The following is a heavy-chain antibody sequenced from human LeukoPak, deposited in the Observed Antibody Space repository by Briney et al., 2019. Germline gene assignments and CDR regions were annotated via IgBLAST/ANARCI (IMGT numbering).Heavy chain of an antibody. CDR3: ARVITIFGVVMLGYFDY. CDR2: IYHSGST. D-gene: IGHD3-3*01. CDR1: GGSFSGYS. V-gene: IGHV4-30-2*01. J-gene: IGHJ4*02. Sequence: SETLSLTCAVYGGSFSGYSWSWIRQPPGKGLEWIGYIYHSGSTYYNPSLKSRVTISVDRSKNQFSLKLSSVTAADTAVYYCARVITIFGVVMLGYFDYWGQGTLVTVSS.